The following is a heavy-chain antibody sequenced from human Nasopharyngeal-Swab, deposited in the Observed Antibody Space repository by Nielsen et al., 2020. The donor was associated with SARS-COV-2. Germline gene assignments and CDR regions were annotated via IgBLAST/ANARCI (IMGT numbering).Heavy chain of an antibody. CDR2: IDYSGST. J-gene: IGHJ4*02. CDR3: ARLGHYYDTLSGYARHFDY. CDR1: GDSISSGKDY. Sequence: SETLSLTCTVSGDSISSGKDYWNWIRQTPGRGLEWIGYIDYSGSTDHNPSLKSRVTISVDTSKNQFSLKVNSVTAADTAVYYCARLGHYYDTLSGYARHFDYWGQGILVTVSS. D-gene: IGHD3-9*01. V-gene: IGHV4-30-4*01.